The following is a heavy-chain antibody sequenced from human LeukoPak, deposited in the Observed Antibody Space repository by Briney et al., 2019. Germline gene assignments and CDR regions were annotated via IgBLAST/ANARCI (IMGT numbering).Heavy chain of an antibody. CDR1: GFTFSSYA. V-gene: IGHV3-23*01. CDR3: AKKTSSSSGWYFDL. CDR2: ISGSSGGT. D-gene: IGHD6-6*01. Sequence: GGSLRLSCAASGFTFSSYAMSWVRQAPGKGLEWVSGISGSSGGTYYADSVKGRFTISRDNSKNTLYLQMNSLRAEDTAVYYCAKKTSSSSGWYFDLWGRGTLVTASS. J-gene: IGHJ2*01.